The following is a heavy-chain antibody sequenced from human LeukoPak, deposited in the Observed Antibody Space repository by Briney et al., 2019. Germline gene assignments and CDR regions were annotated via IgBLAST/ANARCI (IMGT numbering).Heavy chain of an antibody. CDR1: GGSISSGGYY. J-gene: IGHJ5*02. CDR2: IYYSGST. CDR3: ARGKSMSSSWYRWFDP. D-gene: IGHD6-13*01. Sequence: TSETLSLTCTVSGGSISSGGYYWSWIRQHPGKGLEWIGYIYYSGSTYYNPSLKSRVTISVDTSKNQFSPKLSSVTAADTAVYYCARGKSMSSSWYRWFDPWGQGTLVTVSS. V-gene: IGHV4-31*03.